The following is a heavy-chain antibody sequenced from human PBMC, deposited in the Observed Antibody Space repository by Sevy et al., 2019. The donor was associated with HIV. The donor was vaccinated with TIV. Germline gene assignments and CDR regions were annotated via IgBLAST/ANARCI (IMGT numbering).Heavy chain of an antibody. CDR3: ARDDYDTTPCAFDV. CDR1: GFSFDTYS. D-gene: IGHD3-22*01. Sequence: GGSLRLSCIASGFSFDTYSMNWVRQTPGQGLEWVSSISSGSSYIYYADSVKGRFTISRDNANNSLSLEMNSLRVEDTGIYYCARDDYDTTPCAFDVWGQGTMVTVSS. CDR2: ISSGSSYI. J-gene: IGHJ3*01. V-gene: IGHV3-21*06.